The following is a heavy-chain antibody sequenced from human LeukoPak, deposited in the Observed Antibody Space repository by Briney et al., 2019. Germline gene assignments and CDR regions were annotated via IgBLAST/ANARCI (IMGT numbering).Heavy chain of an antibody. CDR3: ARDVAAAGPPYFDY. CDR1: GYTFTGYY. J-gene: IGHJ4*02. CDR2: INPNSGGT. Sequence: GASVKVSCKASGYTFTGYYMHWVRQAPGQGLEWMGWINPNSGGTNYAQKFQGWVTMTRDTSISTAYMELSRLRSDDTAVYYCARDVAAAGPPYFDYWGQGTLVTVSS. V-gene: IGHV1-2*04. D-gene: IGHD6-13*01.